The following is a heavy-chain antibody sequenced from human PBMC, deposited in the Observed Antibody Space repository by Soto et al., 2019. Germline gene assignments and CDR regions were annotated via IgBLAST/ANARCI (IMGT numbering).Heavy chain of an antibody. Sequence: SVKVSCKASGGTFSSYTISWVRQAPGQGLEWMGRIIPILGIANYAQKFQGRVTITADKSTSTAYMELSSLRSEDTAVYYCASGREAGRFDYWGQRTLVTVSS. D-gene: IGHD6-13*01. CDR3: ASGREAGRFDY. CDR1: GGTFSSYT. CDR2: IIPILGIA. J-gene: IGHJ4*02. V-gene: IGHV1-69*02.